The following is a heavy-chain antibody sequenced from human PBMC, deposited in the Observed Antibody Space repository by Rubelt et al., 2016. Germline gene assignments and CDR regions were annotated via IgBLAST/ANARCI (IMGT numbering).Heavy chain of an antibody. CDR3: ARLQYSSGWYSDY. Sequence: QVQLVQSGAEVKKPGSSVKVSCKASGGTFSSYAISWVRQAPGQGLEWMGRIIPILGIANYAQKCQGRVTITADKSTSTAYMELSSLRSEDTAVYYCARLQYSSGWYSDYWGQGTLVTVSS. CDR2: IIPILGIA. CDR1: GGTFSSYA. V-gene: IGHV1-69*04. J-gene: IGHJ4*02. D-gene: IGHD6-19*01.